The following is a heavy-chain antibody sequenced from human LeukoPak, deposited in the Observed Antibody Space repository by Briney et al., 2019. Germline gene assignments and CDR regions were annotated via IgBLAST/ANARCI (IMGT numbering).Heavy chain of an antibody. D-gene: IGHD5-18*01. Sequence: GGSLRLSCAASGFSFSTYAMHWVRQAPGKGLEGVAVISLDGRNEYYADSVKGRFTISRDNSKNTLYLQMNSLRAEDTTVYYCARSRGYNYGYWGYFDYWGQGALVTVSS. CDR1: GFSFSTYA. J-gene: IGHJ4*02. V-gene: IGHV3-30*04. CDR2: ISLDGRNE. CDR3: ARSRGYNYGYWGYFDY.